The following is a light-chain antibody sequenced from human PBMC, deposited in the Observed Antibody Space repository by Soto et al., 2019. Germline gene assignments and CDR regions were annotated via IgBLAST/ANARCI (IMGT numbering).Light chain of an antibody. CDR3: AAWDGSLNGVV. CDR2: SNI. Sequence: QAVVTQAPSVSGTPGQRVTISCSGSSSNIGSNTVSWYQQLPGTAPKVLIYSNIQRPSGVPDRFSGSKSGTSASLGIGGLQTEDEADYYCAAWDGSLNGVVFGGGTQLTVL. J-gene: IGLJ3*02. CDR1: SSNIGSNT. V-gene: IGLV1-44*01.